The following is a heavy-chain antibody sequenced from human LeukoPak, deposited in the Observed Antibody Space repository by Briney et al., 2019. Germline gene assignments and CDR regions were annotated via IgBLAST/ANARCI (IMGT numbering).Heavy chain of an antibody. Sequence: GGSLRLSCKASGFTFKNSALSWIRQAPGKGLEWDSAISGSGGSTYYADSVKGRFTISRDNSKKTLYLQMNSLRAEDTAVYYCAKSKFLEWFYFGEYWGQGTLVTVSS. J-gene: IGHJ4*02. V-gene: IGHV3-23*01. D-gene: IGHD3-3*01. CDR3: AKSKFLEWFYFGEY. CDR2: ISGSGGST. CDR1: GFTFKNSA.